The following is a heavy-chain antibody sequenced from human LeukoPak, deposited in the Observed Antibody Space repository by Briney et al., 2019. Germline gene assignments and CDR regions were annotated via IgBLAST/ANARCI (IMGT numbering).Heavy chain of an antibody. CDR2: ISYDGSNK. J-gene: IGHJ6*02. CDR3: ARDLSRIKVRGVISFYYYGMDV. CDR1: GFTFSSYA. Sequence: GGSLRLSCAAPGFTFSSYAMHWVRQAPGKGLEWVAVISYDGSNKYYADSVKGRFTISRDNSKNTLYLQMNSLRAEDTAVYYCARDLSRIKVRGVISFYYYGMDVWGQGTTVTVSS. D-gene: IGHD3-10*01. V-gene: IGHV3-30*04.